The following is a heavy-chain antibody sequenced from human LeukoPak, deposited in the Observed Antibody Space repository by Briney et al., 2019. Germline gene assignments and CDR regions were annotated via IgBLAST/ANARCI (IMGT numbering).Heavy chain of an antibody. J-gene: IGHJ4*02. V-gene: IGHV3-7*01. D-gene: IGHD2-8*02. CDR2: IKQDGSEE. Sequence: GGSLRLSCAASGFTFSSYWMSWVRQASGKGLEWVANIKQDGSEEYYVDSVKGRFTVSRDNAKNSLYLQMNSLRAEDTAVYYCARDPDCTSDTCYDYWGQGTLVTVSS. CDR3: ARDPDCTSDTCYDY. CDR1: GFTFSSYW.